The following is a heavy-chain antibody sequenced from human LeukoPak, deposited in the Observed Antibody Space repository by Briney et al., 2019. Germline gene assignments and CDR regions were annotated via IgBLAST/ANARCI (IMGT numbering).Heavy chain of an antibody. CDR1: GYTFTRYA. CDR2: INAGNGNT. J-gene: IGHJ4*02. D-gene: IGHD4-23*01. CDR3: ARDTTVVRYYFDY. Sequence: GASVKVSCKASGYTFTRYAMHWVRQAPGQRLEWMGWINAGNGNTKYSQNFQGRVTITRDTSASSAYMELSSLRPEDTAVYYCARDTTVVRYYFDYWGQGTLVTVSS. V-gene: IGHV1-3*01.